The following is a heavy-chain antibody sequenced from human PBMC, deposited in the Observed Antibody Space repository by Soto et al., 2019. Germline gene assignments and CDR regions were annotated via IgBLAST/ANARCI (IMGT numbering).Heavy chain of an antibody. D-gene: IGHD6-19*01. J-gene: IGHJ4*02. CDR1: GFTFSSYS. CDR3: ARDPRSGWYSGD. Sequence: GGSLTLSYAASGFTFSSYSMNWGRQAPGKGLEWVSYISSSSSTIYYADSVKGRFTISRDNAKNSLYLQMNSLRDEDTAVYYYARDPRSGWYSGDWGQGTLVTVSS. CDR2: ISSSSSTI. V-gene: IGHV3-48*02.